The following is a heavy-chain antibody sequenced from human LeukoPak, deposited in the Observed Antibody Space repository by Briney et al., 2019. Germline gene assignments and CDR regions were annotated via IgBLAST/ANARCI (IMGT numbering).Heavy chain of an antibody. CDR1: GGSISSYY. CDR2: IYYSGST. J-gene: IGHJ6*02. CDR3: ARSTTVTTDYYGMDV. D-gene: IGHD4-17*01. V-gene: IGHV4-59*01. Sequence: SETLSLTCTGSGGSISSYYWSWIRQPPGKGLEWIGYIYYSGSTNYNPSLKSRVTISVDTSKNQFSLKLSSVTAADTAVYYCARSTTVTTDYYGMDVWGQGTTVTVSS.